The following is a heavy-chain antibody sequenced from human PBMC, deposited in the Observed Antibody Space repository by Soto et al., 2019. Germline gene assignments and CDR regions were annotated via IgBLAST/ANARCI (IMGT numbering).Heavy chain of an antibody. J-gene: IGHJ5*02. CDR3: ARVRYGLYEQDWFDL. CDR2: ISYDGSNK. V-gene: IGHV3-30-3*01. D-gene: IGHD4-17*01. CDR1: GFTFSSYA. Sequence: QVQLVESGGGVVQPGRSLRLSCAASGFTFSSYAMHWVRQAPGKGLEWVAVISYDGSNKYYADSVKGRFTISRDNSKNTLHLQMNSLRVDDTAVYYCARVRYGLYEQDWFDLCGQGTLVTVSS.